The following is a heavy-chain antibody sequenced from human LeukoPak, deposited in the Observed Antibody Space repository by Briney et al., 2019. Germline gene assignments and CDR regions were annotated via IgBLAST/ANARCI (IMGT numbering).Heavy chain of an antibody. Sequence: GGSLRLSCAASGFTFSSYAMSWVRQAPGKGLEWVSATSGSGGSTYYADSVKGRFTISRDNSKNTLYLQMNSLRAEDTAVYYCAKWSDIVVVPAARPLDYWGQGTLVTVSS. D-gene: IGHD2-2*01. V-gene: IGHV3-23*01. CDR1: GFTFSSYA. J-gene: IGHJ4*02. CDR2: TSGSGGST. CDR3: AKWSDIVVVPAARPLDY.